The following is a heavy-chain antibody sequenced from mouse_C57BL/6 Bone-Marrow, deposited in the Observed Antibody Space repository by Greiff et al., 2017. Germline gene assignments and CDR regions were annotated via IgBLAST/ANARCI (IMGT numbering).Heavy chain of an antibody. J-gene: IGHJ4*01. Sequence: VQLKESGPELVKPGASVKISCKASGYSFTGYYMNWVKQSPEKSLEWIGEINPSTGGTTYNQKFKAKATLTVDKSSSTAYMQLKSLTSEDSAVYYCTSTVGAPYAMDYWGQGTSVTVSS. CDR2: INPSTGGT. CDR3: TSTVGAPYAMDY. V-gene: IGHV1-42*01. CDR1: GYSFTGYY. D-gene: IGHD1-1*01.